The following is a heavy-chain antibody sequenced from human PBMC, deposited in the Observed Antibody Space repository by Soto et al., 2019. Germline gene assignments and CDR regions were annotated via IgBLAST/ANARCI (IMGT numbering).Heavy chain of an antibody. CDR3: AKEGGLGYCSSTSCTRLDY. CDR2: ISGSGGST. Sequence: GSLRLSCAASGFTFSNYAMSWVRQVPGKGLEWVSGISGSGGSTYYADSVKGRFTISRDSAKNTLYLQMNSLRAEDTAVYYCAKEGGLGYCSSTSCTRLDYWGQGTLVTVYS. J-gene: IGHJ4*02. V-gene: IGHV3-23*01. CDR1: GFTFSNYA. D-gene: IGHD2-2*01.